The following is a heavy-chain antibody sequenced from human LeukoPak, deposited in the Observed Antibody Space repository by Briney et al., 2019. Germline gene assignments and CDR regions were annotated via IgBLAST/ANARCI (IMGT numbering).Heavy chain of an antibody. J-gene: IGHJ6*02. CDR1: GFTFNSYA. CDR2: VSKDGSNK. D-gene: IGHD1-1*01. Sequence: PGGSLRLSCAASGFTFNSYAMRWVHQAPGKGLEWVAVVSKDGSNKHYAGSVKGRFSVYRDNTKSTVVLEMNGLRVEDTALYYCARGGGNYHYYGLDVWGQGTTVTVSS. V-gene: IGHV3-30-3*01. CDR3: ARGGGNYHYYGLDV.